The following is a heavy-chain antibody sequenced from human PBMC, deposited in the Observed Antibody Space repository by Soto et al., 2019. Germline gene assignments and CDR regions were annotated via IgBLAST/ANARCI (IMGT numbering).Heavy chain of an antibody. V-gene: IGHV3-23*01. CDR2: ISGSGGST. D-gene: IGHD3-10*01. Sequence: PGGTLRLSCAASGFTFSSYAMSWVRQAPGKGLEWGSAISGSGGSTYYADPVKGRFTISRDNSKNTLYLQMNSLRAEDTAVYYCAKDELWFGETTAFDIWGQGTMGTVSS. J-gene: IGHJ3*02. CDR1: GFTFSSYA. CDR3: AKDELWFGETTAFDI.